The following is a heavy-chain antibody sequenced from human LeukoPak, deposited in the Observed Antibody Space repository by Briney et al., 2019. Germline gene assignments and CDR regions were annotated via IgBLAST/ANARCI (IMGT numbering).Heavy chain of an antibody. V-gene: IGHV1-2*02. Sequence: ASVKVSCRASGYTFAGFYIHWVRQAPGQGLEWMGWISPNSGDTNYVERFRGRVSMTRDTSISTVYMELSGLTSGDTAVYFCARATWGQGADYWGQGTLVTVSS. CDR2: ISPNSGDT. CDR3: ARATWGQGADY. D-gene: IGHD7-27*01. CDR1: GYTFAGFY. J-gene: IGHJ4*02.